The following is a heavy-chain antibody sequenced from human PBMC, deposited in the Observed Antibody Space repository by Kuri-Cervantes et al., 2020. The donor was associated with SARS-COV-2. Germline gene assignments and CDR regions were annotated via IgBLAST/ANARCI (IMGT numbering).Heavy chain of an antibody. V-gene: IGHV3-21*01. Sequence: GGSLRLSCAASGFTFSDYYMNWVRQAPGKGLEWVSSISSSSSYIYYADSVKGRFTISRDNAKNSLYLQMNSLRAEDTAVYYCARGTRGHFDYWGQGTLVTVSS. D-gene: IGHD1-1*01. CDR1: GFTFSDYY. J-gene: IGHJ4*02. CDR3: ARGTRGHFDY. CDR2: ISSSSSYI.